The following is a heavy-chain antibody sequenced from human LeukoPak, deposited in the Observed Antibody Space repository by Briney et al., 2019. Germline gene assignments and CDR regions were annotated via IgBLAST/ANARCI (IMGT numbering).Heavy chain of an antibody. J-gene: IGHJ4*02. CDR1: GGSVSSQY. D-gene: IGHD2-21*02. V-gene: IGHV4-59*02. CDR2: IHTTGRT. CDR3: ARGVTY. Sequence: PSETLSLTCSVSGGSVSSQYWSWTRQPPGTGLEWIGYIHTTGRTNYNPSLESRVTISLDTSKSQSSLKLTSVTAADTAVYYCARGVTYWGQGILVTVSS.